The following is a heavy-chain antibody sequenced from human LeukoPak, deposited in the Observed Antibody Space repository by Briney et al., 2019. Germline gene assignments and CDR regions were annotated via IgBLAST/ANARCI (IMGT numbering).Heavy chain of an antibody. V-gene: IGHV3-33*01. J-gene: IGHJ5*02. CDR3: AREYEPAAMSSCWFDP. D-gene: IGHD2-2*01. CDR2: IWYDGGNK. CDR1: GFTFGSYG. Sequence: GGSLRLSCAASGFTFGSYGMHWVRQAPGKGLEWVAVIWYDGGNKYYADSVKGRFTISRDNSKNTLHLQMNSLRAEDTAVYYCAREYEPAAMSSCWFDPWGQGTLVTVSS.